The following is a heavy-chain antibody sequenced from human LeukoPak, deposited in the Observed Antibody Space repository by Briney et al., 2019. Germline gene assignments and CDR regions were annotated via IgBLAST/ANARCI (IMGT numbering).Heavy chain of an antibody. J-gene: IGHJ4*02. CDR2: INPSGGST. D-gene: IGHD3-22*01. V-gene: IGHV1-46*01. Sequence: GASVKVSCKASGYTFTSYYMHWVRQAPGQGLEWMGIINPSGGSTSYAQKFQGRVTITADESTSTAYMELSSLRSEDTAVYYCATSNDYYDSSGYDSYYFDYWGQGTLVTVSS. CDR3: ATSNDYYDSSGYDSYYFDY. CDR1: GYTFTSYY.